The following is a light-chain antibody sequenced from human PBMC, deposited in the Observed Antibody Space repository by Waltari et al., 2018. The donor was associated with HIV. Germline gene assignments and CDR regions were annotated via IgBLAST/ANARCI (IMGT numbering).Light chain of an antibody. CDR1: QNIRRD. V-gene: IGKV1-6*01. Sequence: AIQMTQSPPSLSASVGDRVTITCRASQNIRRDLGWYQQKPGKAPKLLIYAASTLQTGVSSRFRGGGSGTEFTLTINGLQSEDSATYYCLQDDSFPLTFGPGTKVDIK. CDR3: LQDDSFPLT. J-gene: IGKJ3*01. CDR2: AAS.